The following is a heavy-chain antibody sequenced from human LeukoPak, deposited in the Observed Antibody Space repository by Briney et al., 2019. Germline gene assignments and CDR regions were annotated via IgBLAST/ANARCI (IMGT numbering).Heavy chain of an antibody. CDR1: GFSLSTSGVG. D-gene: IGHD3-10*01. CDR2: IDWDDEK. J-gene: IGHJ5*02. CDR3: AHSYYFGSRSYYNVWFAP. V-gene: IGHV2-5*02. Sequence: ESGPALVKPTQTLTLTCTFSGFSLSTSGVGVGWIRQPPGKALQWLALIDWDDEKYYSPSRKSRLSISRDTSRNQVVLTMTNMDPLDTGTYFCAHSYYFGSRSYYNVWFAPWGLGTLVSVSS.